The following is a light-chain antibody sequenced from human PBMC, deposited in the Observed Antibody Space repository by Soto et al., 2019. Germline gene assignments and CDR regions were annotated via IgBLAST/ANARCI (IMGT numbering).Light chain of an antibody. CDR2: EVS. CDR1: SSDVGIYNY. CDR3: SSYTTGSTRV. J-gene: IGLJ1*01. Sequence: VLTQPASVSGSPGQSIAISCTGSSSDVGIYNYVSWYQQHPGKVPKLIIYEVSNRPSGVSNRFSGSKSGNTASLTISGLQAEDEADYYCSSYTTGSTRVFGTGTKVTVL. V-gene: IGLV2-14*01.